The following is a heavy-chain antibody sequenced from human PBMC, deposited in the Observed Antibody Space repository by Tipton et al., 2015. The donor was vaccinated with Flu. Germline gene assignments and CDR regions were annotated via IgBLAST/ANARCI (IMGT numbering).Heavy chain of an antibody. CDR1: GYSISTGDY. V-gene: IGHV4-38-2*02. D-gene: IGHD1-26*01. CDR2: VYHTGTT. CDR3: ARDRWEYASGFDS. Sequence: TLSLTCNVSGYSISTGDYWGWIRQPPGKGLEWLANVYHTGTTFYKPSLRSRLTISVDTSKNQISLKLTSVSVADTAVYYCARDRWEYASGFDSWGQGILVTVSS. J-gene: IGHJ4*02.